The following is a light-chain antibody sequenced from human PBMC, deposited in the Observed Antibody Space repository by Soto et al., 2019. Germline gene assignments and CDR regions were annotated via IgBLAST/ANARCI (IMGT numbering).Light chain of an antibody. CDR3: CSYAGSYALVV. CDR1: SSDVGGYNY. J-gene: IGLJ2*01. V-gene: IGLV2-11*01. CDR2: DVS. Sequence: QSVLTQPRSVSGSPGQSVTISCTGTSSDVGGYNYVSWYQQHPGKAPKLMIYDVSKRPSGVPDRFSGSKSGNTASLTISGLQAEDEAHYYCCSYAGSYALVVFGGGTKLTVL.